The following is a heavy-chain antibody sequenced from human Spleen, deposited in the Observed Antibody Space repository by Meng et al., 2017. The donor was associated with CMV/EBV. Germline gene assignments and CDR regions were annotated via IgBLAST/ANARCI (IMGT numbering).Heavy chain of an antibody. CDR2: VHYSGST. Sequence: CSASGVSVSIGNYYWTWSRQPPGKGLECIGYVHYSGSTNYNPSLRSRATISVDTSKNQFSLNLNSVTAADTAVYYCARSPGYPREFDYWGQGTLVTVSS. CDR1: GVSVSIGNYY. D-gene: IGHD3-10*01. CDR3: ARSPGYPREFDY. V-gene: IGHV4-61*01. J-gene: IGHJ4*02.